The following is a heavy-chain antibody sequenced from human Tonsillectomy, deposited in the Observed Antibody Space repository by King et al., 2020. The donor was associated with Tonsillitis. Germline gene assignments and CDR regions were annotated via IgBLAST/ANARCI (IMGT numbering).Heavy chain of an antibody. D-gene: IGHD3-3*01. CDR2: IKSKTDGGTT. CDR3: TTVVTAATYYDFWSGYPAPSYWYFDL. V-gene: IGHV3-15*01. J-gene: IGHJ2*01. Sequence: VQLVESGGGLVKPGGSLRLSCAASGFTFSNAWMSWVRQAPGKGLEWVGRIKSKTDGGTTDYAAPVKGRFTISRDDSKNTLYLQMNSLKTEDTAVYYCTTVVTAATYYDFWSGYPAPSYWYFDLWGRGTLVTVSS. CDR1: GFTFSNAW.